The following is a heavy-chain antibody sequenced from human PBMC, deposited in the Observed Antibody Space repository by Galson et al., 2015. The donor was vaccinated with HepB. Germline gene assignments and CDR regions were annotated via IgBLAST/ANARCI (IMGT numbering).Heavy chain of an antibody. J-gene: IGHJ6*02. CDR3: ARAPSGYQVFSYYGMDV. Sequence: SVKVSCKASGYTFTSYGISWVRQAPGQGLEWMGWISAYNGNTNYAQKLQGRVTITADESTSTAYMELSSLRSEDTAVYYRARAPSGYQVFSYYGMDVWGQGTTVTVSS. V-gene: IGHV1-18*04. CDR2: ISAYNGNT. D-gene: IGHD5-12*01. CDR1: GYTFTSYG.